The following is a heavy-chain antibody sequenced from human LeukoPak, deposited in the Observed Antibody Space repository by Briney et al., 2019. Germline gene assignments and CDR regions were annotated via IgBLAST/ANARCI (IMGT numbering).Heavy chain of an antibody. V-gene: IGHV4-39*07. D-gene: IGHD3-10*01. CDR1: GGSISSSSNY. CDR3: ARAFFTDYYGSGSHFDY. Sequence: SETLSLTCTVSGGSISSSSNYWGWIRQPPGKGLEWIGSIYYSGSTYYNPSLKSRVTISVDTSKNQFSLKLSSVTAADTAVYYCARAFFTDYYGSGSHFDYWGQGTLVTVSS. CDR2: IYYSGST. J-gene: IGHJ4*02.